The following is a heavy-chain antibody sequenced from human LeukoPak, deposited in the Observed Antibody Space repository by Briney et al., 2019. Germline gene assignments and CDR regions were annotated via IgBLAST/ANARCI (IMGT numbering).Heavy chain of an antibody. J-gene: IGHJ4*02. CDR2: ISAYNGNT. V-gene: IGHV1-18*01. CDR3: ARQTAGYSSSCFDC. D-gene: IGHD6-13*01. Sequence: ASVKVSCKASDYTFISSSISWVRQAPGQGLEWMGWISAYNGNTNYAQKFQGRVTMTTDTSTSTAYMELRSLRSDDTAVYYCARQTAGYSSSCFDCWGQGTLVTVSS. CDR1: DYTFISSS.